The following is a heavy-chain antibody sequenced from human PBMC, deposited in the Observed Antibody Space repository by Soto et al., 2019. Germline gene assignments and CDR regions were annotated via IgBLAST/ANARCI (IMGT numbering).Heavy chain of an antibody. V-gene: IGHV3-30-3*01. CDR3: AREEWLRYYYYGMDV. CDR1: GFTFSSYA. CDR2: ISYDGSNK. J-gene: IGHJ6*02. D-gene: IGHD6-19*01. Sequence: GGSLRLSCAASGFTFSSYAMHWVRQAPGKGLEWVAVISYDGSNKYYADSVKGRFTISRDNSKNTLYLQMNSLRAEDTAVYYCAREEWLRYYYYGMDVWGQGTTVTVSS.